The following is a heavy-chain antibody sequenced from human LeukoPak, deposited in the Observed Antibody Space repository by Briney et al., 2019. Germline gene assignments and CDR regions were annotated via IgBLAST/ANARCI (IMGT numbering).Heavy chain of an antibody. CDR2: IWADGSIT. V-gene: IGHV3-33*01. Sequence: GGSLRLSCAASGFTFRSHGMHWVRQAPGKGLDWVAVIWADGSITHHAESVKGRFTISRDNSRNMLYLQMNSLRAEDTAVYYCARDLPNYDFWSGYYTGPNWFDPWGQGTLVTVSS. D-gene: IGHD3-3*01. CDR1: GFTFRSHG. J-gene: IGHJ5*02. CDR3: ARDLPNYDFWSGYYTGPNWFDP.